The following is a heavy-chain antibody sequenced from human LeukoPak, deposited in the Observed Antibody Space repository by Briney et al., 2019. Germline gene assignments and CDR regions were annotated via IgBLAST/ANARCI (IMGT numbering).Heavy chain of an antibody. CDR1: GGSIGSSSYY. J-gene: IGHJ4*02. CDR2: IYYSGTT. CDR3: ARHPPVSSSWYPLDY. Sequence: SETLSLTCTVSGGSIGSSSYYWGWIRQSPGKGLEWIGSIYYSGTTYYNPSLMSQVTISVDTSKNHFSLRLSSVTAADTAVYYCARHPPVSSSWYPLDYWGQGTLVTVSS. D-gene: IGHD6-13*01. V-gene: IGHV4-39*01.